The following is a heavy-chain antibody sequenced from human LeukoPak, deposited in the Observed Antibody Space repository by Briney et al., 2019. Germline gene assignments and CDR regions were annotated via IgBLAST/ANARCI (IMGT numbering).Heavy chain of an antibody. V-gene: IGHV4-4*07. J-gene: IGHJ4*02. Sequence: SETQSLTCTVSGGSISSYHWSWFRQPAGKGQEWIGRLSTSGSTNYNPTLKSRVTMSVDTSKNQFSLKLSSVTAADTAVYYCARGPYYCSGDSCYPCFDYWGQGTLVTVSS. CDR3: ARGPYYCSGDSCYPCFDY. D-gene: IGHD2-15*01. CDR2: LSTSGST. CDR1: GGSISSYH.